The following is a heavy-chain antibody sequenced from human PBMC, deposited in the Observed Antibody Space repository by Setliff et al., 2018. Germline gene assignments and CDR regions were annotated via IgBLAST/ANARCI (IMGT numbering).Heavy chain of an antibody. CDR2: TRYDGSNK. Sequence: GGSLRLSCAASGFTFSDYGMHWVRQAPGKGLEWVAFTRYDGSNKYYADSVKGRFTISRDNSKNTLYLQMNSLRAEDTAVYYCAKDGPNWYVFDYWGQGTLVTVSS. V-gene: IGHV3-30*02. CDR3: AKDGPNWYVFDY. J-gene: IGHJ4*02. D-gene: IGHD1-1*01. CDR1: GFTFSDYG.